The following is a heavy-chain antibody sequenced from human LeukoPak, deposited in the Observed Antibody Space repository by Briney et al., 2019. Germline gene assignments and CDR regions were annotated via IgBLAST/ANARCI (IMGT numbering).Heavy chain of an antibody. J-gene: IGHJ6*03. CDR1: GGSFSGYY. CDR2: INHSGST. Sequence: PSETLSLTCAVYGGSFSGYYWSWIRQPPGKGLEWIGEINHSGSTNYNPSLKSRVTISVDTSKNQFSLKLSSVTAADTAVYYCARVIPYYYYYMDVWGKGTTVTVSS. D-gene: IGHD3-16*02. V-gene: IGHV4-34*01. CDR3: ARVIPYYYYYMDV.